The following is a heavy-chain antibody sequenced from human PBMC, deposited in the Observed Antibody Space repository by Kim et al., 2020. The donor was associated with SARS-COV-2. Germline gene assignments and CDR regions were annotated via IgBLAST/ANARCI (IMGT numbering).Heavy chain of an antibody. V-gene: IGHV4-59*01. J-gene: IGHJ4*02. CDR2: IYYSGST. D-gene: IGHD6-13*01. CDR3: ARSASSRFLPGYPDAPHY. Sequence: SETLSLTCTVSGGSISSYYWSWIRQPPGKGLEWIGYIYYSGSTNYNPSLKSRVTISVDTSKNQFSLKLSSVTAADTAVYYCARSASSRFLPGYPDAPHYWGQGTLVTVSS. CDR1: GGSISSYY.